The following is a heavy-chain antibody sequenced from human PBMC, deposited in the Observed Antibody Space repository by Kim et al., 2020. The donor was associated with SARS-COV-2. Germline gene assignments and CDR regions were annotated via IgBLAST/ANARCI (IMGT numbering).Heavy chain of an antibody. CDR3: STAAHTSSRGY. V-gene: IGHV3-15*01. CDR1: GFTVTNAC. D-gene: IGHD6-13*01. Sequence: GGSLRLSCAASGFTVTNACMTWVRQAPGKGLEWVGRIKSKTDGATTEYAAPVKGRFNISRDDSENTLYLQMNSLKPEDTAVYYCSTAAHTSSRGYWGQGTLVTVSS. CDR2: IKSKTDGATT. J-gene: IGHJ4*02.